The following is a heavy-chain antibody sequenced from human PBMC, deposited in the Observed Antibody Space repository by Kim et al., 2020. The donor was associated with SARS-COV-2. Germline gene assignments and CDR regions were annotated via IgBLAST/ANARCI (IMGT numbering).Heavy chain of an antibody. CDR1: GFTFSSYG. CDR3: AKDRFGVYCSGGSCEHYYYYGMDV. Sequence: GGSLRLSCAASGFTFSSYGMHWVRQAPGKGLEWVAVISYDGSNKYYADSVKGRFTISRDNSKNTLYLQMNSLRAEDTAVYYCAKDRFGVYCSGGSCEHYYYYGMDVWGQGTTVTVSS. CDR2: ISYDGSNK. J-gene: IGHJ6*02. D-gene: IGHD2-15*01. V-gene: IGHV3-30*18.